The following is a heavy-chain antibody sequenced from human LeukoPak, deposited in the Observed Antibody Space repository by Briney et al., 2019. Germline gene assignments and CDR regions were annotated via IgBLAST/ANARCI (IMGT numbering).Heavy chain of an antibody. CDR2: IYYSGST. CDR1: GGSISSGGYY. CDR3: ARENWGMVRGVMDV. J-gene: IGHJ6*03. D-gene: IGHD3-10*01. Sequence: PSETLCLTCTVSGGSISSGGYYWSWLRQHPGKGLEWIGYIYYSGSTYYNPSLKSRVTISVDTSKNQFSLKLTSVTAADTAVYYCARENWGMVRGVMDVWGKGTTVTVSS. V-gene: IGHV4-31*03.